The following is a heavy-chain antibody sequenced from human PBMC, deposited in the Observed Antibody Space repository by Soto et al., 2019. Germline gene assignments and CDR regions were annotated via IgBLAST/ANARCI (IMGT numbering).Heavy chain of an antibody. CDR2: INTYNGYT. D-gene: IGHD4-4*01. Sequence: ASVKVSCKASGYTFTSCGISWVRQAPGQGLEWMGLINTYNGYTKYPQNFQGRVTMTTDTSTGTVYMELRSLTSDDMAVYYCARDVTKGLDVWGQGTTVTVSS. J-gene: IGHJ6*02. V-gene: IGHV1-18*03. CDR3: ARDVTKGLDV. CDR1: GYTFTSCG.